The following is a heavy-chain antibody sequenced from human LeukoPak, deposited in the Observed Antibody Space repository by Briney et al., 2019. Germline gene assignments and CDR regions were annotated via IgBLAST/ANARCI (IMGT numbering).Heavy chain of an antibody. V-gene: IGHV3-30-3*01. D-gene: IGHD1-26*01. J-gene: IGHJ4*02. CDR2: ISYDGSNK. CDR1: GFTFSSYA. Sequence: PGRSLRLSCAASGFTFSSYAMHWVRQAPGKGLEWVAVISYDGSNKYYADSVKGRSTISRDNSKNTLYLQMNSLRAEDTAVYYCARVAPEWELLGYFDYWGQGTLVTVSS. CDR3: ARVAPEWELLGYFDY.